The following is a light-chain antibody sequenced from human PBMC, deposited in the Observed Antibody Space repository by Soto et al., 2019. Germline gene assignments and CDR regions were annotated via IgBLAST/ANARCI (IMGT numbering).Light chain of an antibody. CDR1: SSDVGGYNY. CDR3: SSYTTSSTYV. V-gene: IGLV2-14*01. Sequence: QSALTQPASVSGSPGQSITISCTGTSSDVGGYNYVSWYQQHPGKAPKLMICDVSDRPSGISNRFSGSKSGNTASLTISGLQAEAEADYYCSSYTTSSTYVFGTGTKLTVL. CDR2: DVS. J-gene: IGLJ1*01.